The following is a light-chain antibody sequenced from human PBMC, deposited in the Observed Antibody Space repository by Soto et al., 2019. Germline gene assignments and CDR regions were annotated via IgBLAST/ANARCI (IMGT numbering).Light chain of an antibody. J-gene: IGLJ1*01. Sequence: QSVLTQPASVSGSPGQSITISCTGTSSDVGGYNYVSWYQQHPGKAPKLMIYEVSNRPSGVSNRSSGSKSGNTASLTISGLQAEDEADYCCSSYTSSTFYVFGTGTKVTVL. CDR1: SSDVGGYNY. CDR2: EVS. CDR3: SSYTSSTFYV. V-gene: IGLV2-14*01.